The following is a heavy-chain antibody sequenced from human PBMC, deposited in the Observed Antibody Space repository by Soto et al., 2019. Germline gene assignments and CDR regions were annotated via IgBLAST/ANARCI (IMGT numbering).Heavy chain of an antibody. Sequence: SETLSLTCTVSGGSISSSSYYWGWIRQPPGKGLEWIGSIYYSGSTYYNPSLKSRVTISVDTSKNQFSLKLSSVTAADTAVYYCARGSSIYSSGWYRYWGQGTLVTVSS. J-gene: IGHJ4*02. CDR2: IYYSGST. CDR3: ARGSSIYSSGWYRY. CDR1: GGSISSSSYY. D-gene: IGHD6-19*01. V-gene: IGHV4-39*01.